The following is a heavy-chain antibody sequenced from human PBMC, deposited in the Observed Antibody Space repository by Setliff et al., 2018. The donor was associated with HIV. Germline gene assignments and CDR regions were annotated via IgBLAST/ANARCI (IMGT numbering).Heavy chain of an antibody. D-gene: IGHD6-6*01. CDR1: TYSISSGYY. CDR3: ARAVQLGYFDY. Sequence: TLSLTCAVSTYSISSGYYWGWIRLPPGKGLEWIGSIYYTGSTYYNPSLKSRVTISVDTSKNQFSLKLSSVTAADTAVYYCARAVQLGYFDYWGQGTLVTVS. V-gene: IGHV4-38-2*01. J-gene: IGHJ4*02. CDR2: IYYTGST.